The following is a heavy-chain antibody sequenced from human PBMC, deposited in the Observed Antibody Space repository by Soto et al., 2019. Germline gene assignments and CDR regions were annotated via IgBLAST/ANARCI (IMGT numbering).Heavy chain of an antibody. CDR3: AKPSFVWSTAQSYYIDY. J-gene: IGHJ4*02. D-gene: IGHD3-16*01. CDR1: GFTFSNYA. V-gene: IGHV3-23*04. Sequence: EVQLVDSGGGLVQPGGSLRLSCAASGFTFSNYAMTWVRQGPGKGLEWVSGISGSGGKSYYADSVKGRFTISRDNSKRTLYLQMNSLRAEDSAVYYCAKPSFVWSTAQSYYIDYWGQGTLVTVSS. CDR2: ISGSGGKS.